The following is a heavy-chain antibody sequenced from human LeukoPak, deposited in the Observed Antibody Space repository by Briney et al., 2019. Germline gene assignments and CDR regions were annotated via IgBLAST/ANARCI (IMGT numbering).Heavy chain of an antibody. CDR1: GYTFTGYY. D-gene: IGHD2-2*01. CDR3: ARAQPVGRYCSSTSCSYYFDY. CDR2: IIPILGIA. V-gene: IGHV1-69*04. J-gene: IGHJ4*02. Sequence: ASVKVSCKAFGYTFTGYYMHWVRQAPGQGLEWMGRIIPILGIANYAQKFQGRVTITADKSTSTAYMELSSLRSEDTAVYYCARAQPVGRYCSSTSCSYYFDYWGQGTLVTVSS.